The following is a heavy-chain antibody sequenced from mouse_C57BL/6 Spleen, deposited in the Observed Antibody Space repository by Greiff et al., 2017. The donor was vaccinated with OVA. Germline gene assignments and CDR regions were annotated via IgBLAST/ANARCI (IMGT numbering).Heavy chain of an antibody. CDR2: IYPRAGST. D-gene: IGHD1-1*01. V-gene: IGHV1-85*01. Sequence: QVQLKESGPELVKPGASVKLSCKASGYTFTSYDINWVKQSPGKGLEWIGWIYPRAGSTKYNEKFKGKATLTVAKSSSTAYMELHSLTSEDTAVYCCARRAGSGLWCDALDYWGQGTAVTVSA. J-gene: IGHJ4*01. CDR1: GYTFTSYD. CDR3: ARRAGSGLWCDALDY.